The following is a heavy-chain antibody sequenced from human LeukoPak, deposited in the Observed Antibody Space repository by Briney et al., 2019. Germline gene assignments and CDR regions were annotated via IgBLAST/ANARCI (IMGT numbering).Heavy chain of an antibody. V-gene: IGHV4-34*01. CDR1: GGSFSGYY. CDR3: ARVSGRFTWYFDL. J-gene: IGHJ2*01. CDR2: INHSGST. Sequence: SETLSLTCAVYGGSFSGYYWSWIRQPPGKGLEWIGEINHSGSTNYDPSLKSRVTISVKTSKNQFSLKLRSVTAADTAVYYCARVSGRFTWYFDLWGRGTLVTVSS.